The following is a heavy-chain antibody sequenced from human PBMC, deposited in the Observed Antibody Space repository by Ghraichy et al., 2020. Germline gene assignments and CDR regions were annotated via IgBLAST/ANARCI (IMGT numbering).Heavy chain of an antibody. CDR1: GFSFSITA. Sequence: GGSLRLSCDASGFSFSITAMTWVRQAPGKGLEWVSAINGRGSYTYYADSVKGRFTISRDNSKSTLFLQMNSLTAGDTAVYFCAKVASSTAGWDSFDYWGQGTLVTVSS. CDR2: INGRGSYT. J-gene: IGHJ4*02. CDR3: AKVASSTAGWDSFDY. V-gene: IGHV3-23*01. D-gene: IGHD6-25*01.